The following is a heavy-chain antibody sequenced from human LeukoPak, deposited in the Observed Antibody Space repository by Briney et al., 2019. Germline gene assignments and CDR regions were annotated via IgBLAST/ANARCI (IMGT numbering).Heavy chain of an antibody. V-gene: IGHV4-61*01. Sequence: PSETLSLTCTVSGYSISSGYYWGWIRPPPGKGLEWIGYIYYSGSTNYNPSLKSRVTISVDTSKNQFSLKLSSVTAADTAVYYCARSTWIKIGAFDYWGQGTLVTVSS. CDR3: ARSTWIKIGAFDY. CDR1: GYSISSGYY. J-gene: IGHJ4*02. D-gene: IGHD5-12*01. CDR2: IYYSGST.